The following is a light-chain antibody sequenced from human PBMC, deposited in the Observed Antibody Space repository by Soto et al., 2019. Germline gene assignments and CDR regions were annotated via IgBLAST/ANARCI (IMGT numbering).Light chain of an antibody. Sequence: EIVLTQSPGTLSLSPGERATLSCSASQSVISTYFAWYQHKPGQAPRLLIYATSTRATGVPDRFSGSGSGTDFTLTIRRLEPEDFALYYCQQYGRSPATFGQGTKLEI. V-gene: IGKV3-20*01. CDR2: ATS. J-gene: IGKJ2*01. CDR3: QQYGRSPAT. CDR1: QSVISTY.